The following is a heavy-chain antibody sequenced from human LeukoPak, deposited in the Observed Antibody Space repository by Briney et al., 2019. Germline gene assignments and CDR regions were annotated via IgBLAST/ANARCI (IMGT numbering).Heavy chain of an antibody. CDR3: ARDRAGYDFWSGYLKEDV. V-gene: IGHV4-39*07. CDR1: GGSISSSSYY. CDR2: IYYSGST. Sequence: NPSETLSLTCTVSGGSISSSSYYWGWIRQPPGKGLEWIGSIYYSGSTYYNPSLKSRVTISVDTSKNQFSLKLSSVTAADTAVYYCARDRAGYDFWSGYLKEDVWGKGTTVTVSS. J-gene: IGHJ6*04. D-gene: IGHD3-3*01.